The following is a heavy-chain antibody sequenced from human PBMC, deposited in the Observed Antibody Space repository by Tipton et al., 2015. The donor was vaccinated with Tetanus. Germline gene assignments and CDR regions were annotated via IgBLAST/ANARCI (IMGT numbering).Heavy chain of an antibody. CDR2: VFDSGTS. J-gene: IGHJ4*02. CDR3: AEGRRFCSSNSCHEYYFDS. Sequence: GLVKPSETLSLTCSLSGGSISNSEYYWAWIRQPPGKGLEWIGSVFDSGTSYYNPSLKSRLTISVDTSKNHFSLRLSSVTAAETAVYYCAEGRRFCSSNSCHEYYFDSWGRGTLVTVSS. V-gene: IGHV4-39*02. CDR1: GGSISNSEYY. D-gene: IGHD2-2*01.